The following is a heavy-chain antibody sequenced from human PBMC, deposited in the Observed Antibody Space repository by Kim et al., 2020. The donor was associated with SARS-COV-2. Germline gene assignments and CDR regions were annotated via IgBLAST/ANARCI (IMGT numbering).Heavy chain of an antibody. Sequence: GGSLRLSCAASGFTFSSYGMHWVRQAPGKGLEWVAIIWSDGSNKYYVDSVKGRFTISRDTSKNTLYLQMNSLRAEDTAVYYCARGSGAGIIGDYWGQGTLVTVSS. J-gene: IGHJ4*02. CDR2: IWSDGSNK. D-gene: IGHD6-19*01. CDR1: GFTFSSYG. V-gene: IGHV3-33*01. CDR3: ARGSGAGIIGDY.